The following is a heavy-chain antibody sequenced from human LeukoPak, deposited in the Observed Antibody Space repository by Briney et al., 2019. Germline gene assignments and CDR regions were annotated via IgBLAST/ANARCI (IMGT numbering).Heavy chain of an antibody. Sequence: GASVKVSCKASGYTFTGYYMHWVRQAPGQGLEWMGWISAYNGNTNYAQKLQGRVTVTTDTSTSTAYMELRSLRSDDTAVYYCAREVATITVAAAGGIDYWGQGTLVTVSS. J-gene: IGHJ4*02. CDR2: ISAYNGNT. CDR1: GYTFTGYY. V-gene: IGHV1-18*04. D-gene: IGHD5-12*01. CDR3: AREVATITVAAAGGIDY.